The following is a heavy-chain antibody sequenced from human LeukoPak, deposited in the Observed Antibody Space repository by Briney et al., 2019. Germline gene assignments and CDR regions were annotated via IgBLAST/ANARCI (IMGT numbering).Heavy chain of an antibody. V-gene: IGHV4-39*01. CDR3: ARTWIPAPFDY. CDR2: ISYSGST. Sequence: SDTLSLTCTVPDGSIGSRSYYWGWIRQPPGKGLEWIGSISYSGSTYHNPSLKSRVTISVDTSKTQLSLRMTSMTAADTAVYYCARTWIPAPFDYWGQGTLVTVSS. D-gene: IGHD5-18*01. J-gene: IGHJ4*02. CDR1: DGSIGSRSYY.